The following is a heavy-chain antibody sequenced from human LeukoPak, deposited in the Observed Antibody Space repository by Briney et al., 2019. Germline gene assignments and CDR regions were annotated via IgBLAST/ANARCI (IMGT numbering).Heavy chain of an antibody. D-gene: IGHD6-13*01. Sequence: KASQTLSLTCTVSGGSISSGGYYWSWIRQHPGKGLEWIGYIYYSGSTYYNPSLKSRVTISVDTSKNQFSLKPSSVTAADTAVHYCARVGGSWYLREDYFDYWGQGTLVTVSS. CDR1: GGSISSGGYY. V-gene: IGHV4-31*03. CDR3: ARVGGSWYLREDYFDY. J-gene: IGHJ4*02. CDR2: IYYSGST.